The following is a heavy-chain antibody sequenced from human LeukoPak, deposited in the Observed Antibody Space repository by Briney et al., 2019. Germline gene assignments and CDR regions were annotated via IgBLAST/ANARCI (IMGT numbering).Heavy chain of an antibody. Sequence: LSGGSLRLSCAASGFTFSSYSMNWVRQAPGKGLEWVSYISSSSSIIYYADSVKGRFTISRDNAKNSLYLQMNSLRAEDTAVYYCARDHVGNYYDSSGYLQHWGQGTLVTVSS. CDR1: GFTFSSYS. CDR2: ISSSSSII. J-gene: IGHJ1*01. CDR3: ARDHVGNYYDSSGYLQH. D-gene: IGHD3-22*01. V-gene: IGHV3-48*01.